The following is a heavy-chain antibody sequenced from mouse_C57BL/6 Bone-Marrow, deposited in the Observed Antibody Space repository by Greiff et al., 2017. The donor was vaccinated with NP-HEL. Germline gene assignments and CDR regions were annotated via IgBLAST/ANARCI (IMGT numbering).Heavy chain of an antibody. D-gene: IGHD2-10*01. CDR1: GYTFTDYY. J-gene: IGHJ4*01. CDR3: ARRDLLSYAMDY. V-gene: IGHV1-19*01. Sequence: VQLQQSGPVLVKPGASVKMSCKASGYTFTDYYMNWVKQSHGKSLEWIGVINPYNGGTSYNQKFKGKATLTVDKSSSTAYMELNSLTSEGSAVYYCARRDLLSYAMDYWGQGTSVTVSS. CDR2: INPYNGGT.